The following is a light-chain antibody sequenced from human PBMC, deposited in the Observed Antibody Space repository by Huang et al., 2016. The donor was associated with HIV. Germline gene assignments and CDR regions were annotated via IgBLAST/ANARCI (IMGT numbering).Light chain of an antibody. CDR1: RSLLYSSNSENY. CDR2: CAS. V-gene: IGKV4-1*01. Sequence: DIVMTQSPDSLAVSLGERATINCKSNRSLLYSSNSENYLAWYKQIPGQPPNLLIYCASTREFGVPDRFSGSGSGTDFTLTITSLQAEDVAIYYCQQYYSLPLTFGGGTKVEIK. J-gene: IGKJ4*01. CDR3: QQYYSLPLT.